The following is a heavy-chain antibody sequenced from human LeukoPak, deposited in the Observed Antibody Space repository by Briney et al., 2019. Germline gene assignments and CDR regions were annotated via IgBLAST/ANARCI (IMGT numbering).Heavy chain of an antibody. V-gene: IGHV4-39*02. D-gene: IGHD3-10*01. J-gene: IGHJ4*02. CDR3: ARDFSDGSGSLFDY. CDR2: LYYSGST. CDR1: GGSISSSTFY. Sequence: SETLSLTCTVSGGSISSSTFYWGWIRQPPGKGLEWIGSLYYSGSTYYNPSLKSRVTISVDTSKNQFSLKLSSVTPEDTAEYYCARDFSDGSGSLFDYWGQGTLVTVSS.